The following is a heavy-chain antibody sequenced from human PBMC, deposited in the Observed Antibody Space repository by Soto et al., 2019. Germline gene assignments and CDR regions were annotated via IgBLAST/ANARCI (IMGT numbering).Heavy chain of an antibody. D-gene: IGHD5-18*01. CDR1: GYTFTSYD. J-gene: IGHJ4*02. Sequence: ASVKVSCKASGYTFTSYDINWVRQATGQGLEWMGWMNPNSGNTGYAQKLQGRVTMTRNTSISTAYMELSSLRSEDTAVYYCARERYSYGEDYWGQGTLVTVSS. CDR3: ARERYSYGEDY. V-gene: IGHV1-8*01. CDR2: MNPNSGNT.